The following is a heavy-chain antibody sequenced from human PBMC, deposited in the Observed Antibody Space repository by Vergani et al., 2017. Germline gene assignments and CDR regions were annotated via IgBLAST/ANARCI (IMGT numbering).Heavy chain of an antibody. CDR2: IYPGDSDT. Sequence: EVQLVQSGAEVKKPGESLKISCKGSGYSFTSYWIGWVRQMPGKGLEWMGIIYPGDSDTRYSPSFQGQVTIAADKPISTAYLQWSSRKASDTAMYYCARRGRDGYNVSGGDDYWGQGTLVTVSS. CDR3: ARRGRDGYNVSGGDDY. CDR1: GYSFTSYW. V-gene: IGHV5-51*01. D-gene: IGHD5-24*01. J-gene: IGHJ4*02.